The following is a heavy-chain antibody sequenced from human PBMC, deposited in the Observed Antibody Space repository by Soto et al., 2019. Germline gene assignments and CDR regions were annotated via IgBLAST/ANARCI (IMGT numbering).Heavy chain of an antibody. D-gene: IGHD2-2*01. CDR2: ISYDGSNK. V-gene: IGHV3-30*18. J-gene: IGHJ1*01. CDR1: GFTFSSYG. Sequence: GGSLRLSCAASGFTFSSYGVHWVRQAPGKGLEWVAVISYDGSNKYYADSVKGRFTISRDNSKNTLYLQMNSLRAEDTAVYYCAKDRARYCSSTSCYPGYFQHWGQGTLVTVSS. CDR3: AKDRARYCSSTSCYPGYFQH.